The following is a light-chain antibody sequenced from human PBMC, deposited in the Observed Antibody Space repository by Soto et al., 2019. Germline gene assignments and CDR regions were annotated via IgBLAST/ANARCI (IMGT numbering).Light chain of an antibody. V-gene: IGKV3-11*01. CDR2: DAS. J-gene: IGKJ4*01. CDR3: QQRSNWPLLT. CDR1: RSVSSS. Sequence: EIVLTQSPATLSLSPGERATLYCRASRSVSSSLAWYQQKPGQAPRLLIYDASNRATGIPARFGGSGSGTDFTLTISSLEPEDFAVYYCQQRSNWPLLTFGGGTKVEIK.